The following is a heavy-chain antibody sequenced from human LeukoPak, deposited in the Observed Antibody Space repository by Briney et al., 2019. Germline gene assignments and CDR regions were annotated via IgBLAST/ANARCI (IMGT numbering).Heavy chain of an antibody. CDR3: AKVNSGSYYDRYYFDY. Sequence: AGGSLRLACAASGFTFSSHAVSWVRQAPGKGLEWVSAISGSGGSTYYADSVKGRFTISRDNSKNTLYLQMNSLRAEDTAVYYCAKVNSGSYYDRYYFDYWGQGTLVTVSS. V-gene: IGHV3-23*01. J-gene: IGHJ4*02. D-gene: IGHD1-26*01. CDR2: ISGSGGST. CDR1: GFTFSSHA.